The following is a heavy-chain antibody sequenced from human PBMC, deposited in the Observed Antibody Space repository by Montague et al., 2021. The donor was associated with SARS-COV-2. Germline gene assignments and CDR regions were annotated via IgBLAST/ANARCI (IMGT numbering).Heavy chain of an antibody. Sequence: GAISGDSVSSNIATWNWIRQSPSRGLEWLGRTYHRSKWYNDYAVSVKSRVIINPDTSNNRISLQLNSVTPEDTAVYYCARAYCGGDCYFYWYFDLWGRGTLVTVSS. CDR1: GDSVSSNIAT. J-gene: IGHJ2*01. D-gene: IGHD2-21*02. CDR3: ARAYCGGDCYFYWYFDL. V-gene: IGHV6-1*01. CDR2: TYHRSKWYN.